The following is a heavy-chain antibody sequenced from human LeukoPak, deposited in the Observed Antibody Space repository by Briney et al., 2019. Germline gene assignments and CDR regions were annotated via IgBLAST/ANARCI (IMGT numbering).Heavy chain of an antibody. Sequence: SSETLSLTCTVSGGSISNSNYYWDWIRQPPGKGLEWIGTTYYSGSTYYNPSLKDRVTISVDTSKNQFSLRLSSVNPADTAVYYCAKWLLFNRYYYGIDVWGRGTTVTVSS. CDR3: AKWLLFNRYYYGIDV. CDR1: GGSISNSNYY. V-gene: IGHV4-39*01. D-gene: IGHD5-24*01. J-gene: IGHJ6*02. CDR2: TYYSGST.